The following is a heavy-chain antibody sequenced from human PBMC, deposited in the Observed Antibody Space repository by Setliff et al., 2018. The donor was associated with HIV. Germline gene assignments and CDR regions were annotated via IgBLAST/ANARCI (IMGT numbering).Heavy chain of an antibody. CDR3: ARGGFNHAFDI. J-gene: IGHJ3*02. D-gene: IGHD2-15*01. Sequence: GGSLRLSCAASELTFSNYAMTWVRQAPGKGLEWVSSLSGSGGSTYYADSVKGRFTISRDNAKSTVYLQMGSLSADDTAVYYCARGGFNHAFDIWGQGTMVTVSS. CDR2: LSGSGGST. CDR1: ELTFSNYA. V-gene: IGHV3-23*01.